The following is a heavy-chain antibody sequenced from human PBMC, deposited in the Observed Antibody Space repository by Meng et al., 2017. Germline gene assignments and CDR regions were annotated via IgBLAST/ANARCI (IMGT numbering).Heavy chain of an antibody. J-gene: IGHJ4*02. Sequence: QIQLQQSGPGLVNPSQTLSLICAISGDSVSSNSAAWNWTRQSPSRGLEWLGRAYYRSKWYHDYAESVKSRISIDPDTSKNQFSLQLRSVTPEDSAVYYCARGSYSFDSWGQRTLVTVSS. V-gene: IGHV6-1*01. D-gene: IGHD1-26*01. CDR3: ARGSYSFDS. CDR2: AYYRSKWYH. CDR1: GDSVSSNSAA.